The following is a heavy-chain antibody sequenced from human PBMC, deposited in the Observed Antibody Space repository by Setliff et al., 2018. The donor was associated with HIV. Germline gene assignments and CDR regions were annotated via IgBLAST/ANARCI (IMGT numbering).Heavy chain of an antibody. V-gene: IGHV4-34*01. CDR2: INYEGDT. D-gene: IGHD3-10*01. CDR3: ARDRTYGDSGAYYMDV. J-gene: IGHJ6*03. Sequence: PSETLSLTCAVYGGSFPAYYWNWIRQPPGKGLEWIGEINYEGDTTYNPSLKSRVNMFIDTSKKQFSLKVASVTAADTAVYYCARDRTYGDSGAYYMDVWGEGTTVTVSS. CDR1: GGSFPAYY.